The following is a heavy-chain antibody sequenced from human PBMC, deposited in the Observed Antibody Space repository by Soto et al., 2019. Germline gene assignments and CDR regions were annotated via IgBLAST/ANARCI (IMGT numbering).Heavy chain of an antibody. CDR1: GDIVSSNSAP. Sequence: SQTLSLTCPISGDIVSSNSAPWNWIRQSRTRGLDWLGRTYYRSKWYNDYAVSVKSRITINPDTSKNQFSLQLNSVTPEDTAVYYCARDRDVLRFLEWSPYGMDVWGQGTTVTVSS. J-gene: IGHJ6*02. CDR3: ARDRDVLRFLEWSPYGMDV. D-gene: IGHD3-3*01. V-gene: IGHV6-1*01. CDR2: TYYRSKWYN.